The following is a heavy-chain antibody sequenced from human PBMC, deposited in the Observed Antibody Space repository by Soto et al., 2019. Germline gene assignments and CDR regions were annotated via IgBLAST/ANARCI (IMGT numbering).Heavy chain of an antibody. Sequence: KPSETLSLTCAVSGGSISSGGYSWSWIRQPPGKGLEWIGYIYHSGSTYYNPSLKSRVTISVDRSKNQFSLKLSSVTAADTAVYYCARARDGYNYLNWFDPWGQGTLVTVSS. CDR1: GGSISSGGYS. J-gene: IGHJ5*02. CDR3: ARARDGYNYLNWFDP. V-gene: IGHV4-30-2*01. D-gene: IGHD5-12*01. CDR2: IYHSGST.